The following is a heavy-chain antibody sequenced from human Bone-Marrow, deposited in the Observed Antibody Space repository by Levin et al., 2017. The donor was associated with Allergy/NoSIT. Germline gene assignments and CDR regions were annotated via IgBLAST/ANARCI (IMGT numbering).Heavy chain of an antibody. CDR3: STLGGAAASRRPAD. J-gene: IGHJ4*02. CDR1: GFTFRNAW. D-gene: IGHD6-13*01. CDR2: IKSETDGGII. V-gene: IGHV3-15*01. Sequence: GGSLRLSCAASGFTFRNAWMNWVRQAPGKGLEWVGRIKSETDGGIIDYAAPVKGRFTISRDDSKNMLYLQRNSLKSEDTAVYYCSTLGGAAASRRPADWGQGTLVTVSS.